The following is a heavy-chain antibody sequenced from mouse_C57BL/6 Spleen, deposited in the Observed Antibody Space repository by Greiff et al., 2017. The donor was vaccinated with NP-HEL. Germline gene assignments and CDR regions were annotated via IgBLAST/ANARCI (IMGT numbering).Heavy chain of an antibody. CDR3: AREGLRLGYYYAMDY. V-gene: IGHV1-55*01. Sequence: QVQLQQPGAELVKPGASVKMSCKASGYTFTSYWITWVKQRPGQGLEWIGDIYPGSGSTNYNEKFKSKATLTVDTSSSTAYMQLSSLTSEDSAVYYCAREGLRLGYYYAMDYWGQGTSVTVSS. D-gene: IGHD2-4*01. CDR1: GYTFTSYW. CDR2: IYPGSGST. J-gene: IGHJ4*01.